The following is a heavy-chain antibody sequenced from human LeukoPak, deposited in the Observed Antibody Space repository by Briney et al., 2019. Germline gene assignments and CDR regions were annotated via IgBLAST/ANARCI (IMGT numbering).Heavy chain of an antibody. V-gene: IGHV3-48*03. CDR1: GFTFSGYE. J-gene: IGHJ4*02. D-gene: IGHD3-22*01. CDR3: ARDRHNEYYYDSSGYSDY. CDR2: ISSSGSTI. Sequence: GGSLRLSCAASGFTFSGYEMNWFRQAPGKGLGGVSYISSSGSTIYYADSVKGRFTISRDNAKNSLYLQMNSLRAEDTAVYYCARDRHNEYYYDSSGYSDYWGQGTLVTVSS.